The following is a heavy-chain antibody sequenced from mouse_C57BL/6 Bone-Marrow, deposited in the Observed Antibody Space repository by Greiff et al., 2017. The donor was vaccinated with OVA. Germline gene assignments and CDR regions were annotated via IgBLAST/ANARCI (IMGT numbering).Heavy chain of an antibody. CDR2: IFPGSGST. CDR1: GYTFTDYY. J-gene: IGHJ2*01. CDR3: ARRSTMVTTYDY. Sequence: VKLQESGPELVKPGASVKISCKASGYTFTDYYINWVKQRPGQGLEWIGWIFPGSGSTYYNEKFKGKATLTVDKSSSTAYMLLSSLTSEDSAVYFCARRSTMVTTYDYWGQGTTLTVSS. V-gene: IGHV1-75*01. D-gene: IGHD2-2*01.